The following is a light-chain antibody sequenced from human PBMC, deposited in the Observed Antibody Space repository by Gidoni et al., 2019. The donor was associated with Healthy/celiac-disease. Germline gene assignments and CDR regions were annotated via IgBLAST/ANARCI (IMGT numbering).Light chain of an antibody. V-gene: IGKV3-20*01. CDR3: QQYGSSPKLT. Sequence: EIVLTQSPGTLSLSPGERATLSCRASQSVSSSYLAWYQQKPGQAPRLLIYGASSLATGIPDMFSGIGSGTDFTLTISRLEPEDFAVYYCQQYGSSPKLTFGGGTKVEIK. CDR1: QSVSSSY. J-gene: IGKJ4*01. CDR2: GAS.